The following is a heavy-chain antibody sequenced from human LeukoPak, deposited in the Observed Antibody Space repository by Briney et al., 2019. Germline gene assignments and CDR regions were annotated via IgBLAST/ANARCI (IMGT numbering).Heavy chain of an antibody. CDR2: ISSGSNT. J-gene: IGHJ4*02. V-gene: IGHV3-53*01. CDR3: AREVRGYYFDY. Sequence: GGSLRLSCAASGFIVSSNYMSWVRQAPGKGLEWVSIISSGSNTYYADSVKGRFTISRGISKNTLYLQMNGLRAEDTAVYYCAREVRGYYFDYWGQGTLVTVSS. CDR1: GFIVSSNY. D-gene: IGHD3-22*01.